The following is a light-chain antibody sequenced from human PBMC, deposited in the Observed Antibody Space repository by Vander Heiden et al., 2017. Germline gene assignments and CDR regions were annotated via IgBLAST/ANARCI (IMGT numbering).Light chain of an antibody. CDR2: GNT. Sequence: QSLLTQPPPVSGAPGPTVIISCTGSYSNIGADYDVHWYQHLPGTAPKLLIYGNTLRASGVPDRFSGSKSAASASLAITGLQAEDEADYYCQSFDSGLGVIFGGGTRLTV. J-gene: IGLJ2*01. V-gene: IGLV1-40*01. CDR3: QSFDSGLGVI. CDR1: YSNIGADYD.